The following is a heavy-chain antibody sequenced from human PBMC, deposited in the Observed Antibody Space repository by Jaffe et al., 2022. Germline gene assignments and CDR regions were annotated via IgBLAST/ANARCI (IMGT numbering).Heavy chain of an antibody. J-gene: IGHJ5*02. Sequence: QVQLVQSGAEVKKPGASVKVSCKASGYTFTSYYMHWVRQAPGQGLEWMGIINPSGGSTSYAQKFQGRVTMTRDTSTSTVYMELSSLRSEDTAVYYCARDGTYSSSWYLQPGGWFDPWGQGTLVTVSS. V-gene: IGHV1-46*01. D-gene: IGHD6-13*01. CDR3: ARDGTYSSSWYLQPGGWFDP. CDR2: INPSGGST. CDR1: GYTFTSYY.